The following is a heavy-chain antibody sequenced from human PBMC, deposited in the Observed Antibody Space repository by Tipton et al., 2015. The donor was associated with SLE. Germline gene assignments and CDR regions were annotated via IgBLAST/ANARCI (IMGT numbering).Heavy chain of an antibody. Sequence: TLSLTCTVSGGSISSRSHYWSWIRQPPGKGLEWIGSIYYSGNTYYNPSLKSRVTIPVDTSKNQFSLTLTSVTAADTAVYYCARSRQWLAYFDYWGQGTLVTVSS. CDR1: GGSISSRSHY. CDR3: ARSRQWLAYFDY. V-gene: IGHV4-39*01. J-gene: IGHJ4*02. D-gene: IGHD6-19*01. CDR2: IYYSGNT.